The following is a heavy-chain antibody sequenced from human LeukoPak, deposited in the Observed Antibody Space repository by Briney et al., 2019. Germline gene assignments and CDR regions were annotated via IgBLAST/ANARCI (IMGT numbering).Heavy chain of an antibody. V-gene: IGHV4-30-4*07. J-gene: IGHJ5*02. CDR3: ARDTGSNWFDP. CDR2: SYYSGST. Sequence: SETLSLTCAVSGGSISSGGYSWIWIRQPPGKGLEWIGSSYYSGSTYYNPSLKSRVSISIDTSKNQFSLRLSSVIAADTAMYYCARDTGSNWFDPWGQGTLVTVSS. CDR1: GGSISSGGYS. D-gene: IGHD1-14*01.